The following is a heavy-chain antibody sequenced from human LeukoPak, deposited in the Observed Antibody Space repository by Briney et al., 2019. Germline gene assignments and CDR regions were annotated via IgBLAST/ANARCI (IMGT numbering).Heavy chain of an antibody. CDR1: GYTFTSYG. CDR2: IIPIFGTA. D-gene: IGHD6-19*01. J-gene: IGHJ5*02. Sequence: ASVKVSCKASGYTFTSYGISWVRQAPGQGLEWMGGIIPIFGTANYAQKFQGRVTITADESTSTAYMELSSLRSEDTAVYYCARVVSGWPFDPWGQGTLVTVSS. V-gene: IGHV1-69*13. CDR3: ARVVSGWPFDP.